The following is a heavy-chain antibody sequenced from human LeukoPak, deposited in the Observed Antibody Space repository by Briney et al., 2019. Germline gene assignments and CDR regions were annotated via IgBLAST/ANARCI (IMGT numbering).Heavy chain of an antibody. CDR2: IYYSGST. V-gene: IGHV4-59*01. CDR1: GGSISSYY. Sequence: SETLSLTCTVSGGSISSYYWNWIRQPPGKGLEWLGYIYYSGSTNYNPSLKSRVTISVDTSKNQFSLKLSSVTAADPAVYYCAKGGWYPESFQHWGQGALVTVSS. J-gene: IGHJ1*01. CDR3: AKGGWYPESFQH. D-gene: IGHD6-19*01.